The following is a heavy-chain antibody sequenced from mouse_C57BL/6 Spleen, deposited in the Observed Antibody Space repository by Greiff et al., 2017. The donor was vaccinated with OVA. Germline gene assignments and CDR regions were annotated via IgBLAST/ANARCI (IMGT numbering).Heavy chain of an antibody. CDR1: GYTFTSYG. J-gene: IGHJ2*01. D-gene: IGHD1-1*01. CDR3: ARGNYYGSSSDYFDY. Sequence: EVKLVESGAELVRPGSSVKMSCKTSGYTFTSYGINWVKQRPGQGLEWIGYIYIGNGYTEYNEKFKGKATLTSDTSSSTAYMQLSSLTSEDSAIYFCARGNYYGSSSDYFDYWGQGTTLTVSS. V-gene: IGHV1-58*01. CDR2: IYIGNGYT.